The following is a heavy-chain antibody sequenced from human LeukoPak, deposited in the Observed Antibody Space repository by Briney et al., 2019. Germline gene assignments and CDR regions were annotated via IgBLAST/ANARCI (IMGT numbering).Heavy chain of an antibody. CDR1: GFTFSSYG. J-gene: IGHJ3*02. Sequence: GGSLRLSCAASGFTFSSYGMHWVRQAPGKGLEWVAVILSDGSKEFYTDSVKGRFTISRDNSKNTLYLQMNSLRAEDTAVYYCAKHGDEGYCGGDCSPGNIWGQGTMVTVSS. CDR3: AKHGDEGYCGGDCSPGNI. V-gene: IGHV3-30*02. CDR2: ILSDGSKE. D-gene: IGHD2-21*02.